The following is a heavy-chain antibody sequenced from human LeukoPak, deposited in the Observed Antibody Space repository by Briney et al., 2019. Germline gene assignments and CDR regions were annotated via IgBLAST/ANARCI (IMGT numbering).Heavy chain of an antibody. D-gene: IGHD3-10*01. CDR1: GGSLSSDNYY. J-gene: IGHJ3*02. CDR3: ATSPPPTMVYAFDI. CDR2: IYYSGST. V-gene: IGHV4-61*01. Sequence: SETLSLTCTVSGGSLSSDNYYWGWIRQTPGKGLEWIGCIYYSGSTNYNPSLKSRVTISVDTSKNQFSLKLSSVTAADTAVYYCATSPPPTMVYAFDIWGQGTMVTVSS.